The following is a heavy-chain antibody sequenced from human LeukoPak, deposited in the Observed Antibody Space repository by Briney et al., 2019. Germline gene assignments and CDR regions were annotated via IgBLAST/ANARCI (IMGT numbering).Heavy chain of an antibody. D-gene: IGHD1-26*01. J-gene: IGHJ4*02. Sequence: SETLSLTCTVSGGSISSYYWSWIRQPPGKGLEWIGYIYYGGSTNYNPSLKSRVTISVDTSKNQFSLKLSSVTAADTAVYYCARQVSGWELPDYWGQGTLVTVSS. CDR1: GGSISSYY. V-gene: IGHV4-59*08. CDR2: IYYGGST. CDR3: ARQVSGWELPDY.